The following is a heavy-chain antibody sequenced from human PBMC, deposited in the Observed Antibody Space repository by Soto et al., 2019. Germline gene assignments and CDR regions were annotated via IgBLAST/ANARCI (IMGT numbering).Heavy chain of an antibody. CDR2: IYYSGST. D-gene: IGHD4-17*01. J-gene: IGHJ6*02. V-gene: IGHV4-59*01. CDR1: GGSISSYY. Sequence: QVQLQESGPGLVKPSETLSLTCTVSGGSISSYYWSWIRQPPGKGLEWIGYIYYSGSTNYNPSLKSRVTISVDTSKNQFSLKLSSVTAADTAVYYCGRDWEGHDYGGIDYYYYGMDVWGQGTTVTVSS. CDR3: GRDWEGHDYGGIDYYYYGMDV.